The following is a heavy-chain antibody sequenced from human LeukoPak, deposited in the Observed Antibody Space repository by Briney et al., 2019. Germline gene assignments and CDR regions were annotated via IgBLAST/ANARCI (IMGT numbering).Heavy chain of an antibody. CDR1: GFRFNTYW. J-gene: IGHJ4*02. CDR3: ARDGSGRVPEMSAPDY. Sequence: GGSLRLSCAASGFRFNTYWMSWVRQAPGKGLEWVANIKQDGNEKYYADSVKGRFTISRDNAKNSLYLQMNSLRAEDTAVYYCARDGSGRVPEMSAPDYWGQGTLVTVSS. CDR2: IKQDGNEK. V-gene: IGHV3-7*01. D-gene: IGHD3-10*01.